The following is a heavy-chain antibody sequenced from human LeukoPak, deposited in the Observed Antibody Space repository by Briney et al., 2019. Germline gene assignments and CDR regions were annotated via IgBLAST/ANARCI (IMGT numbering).Heavy chain of an antibody. Sequence: GESLRLSCAASGFTFSSYAMHRVPQAPGKVLEWVAVISYYGNNRYYADSVKRRYAISRDNPNNTLYLQMNSVRAEDTAVYYCARDGGVSRNYYGNDVGSWFDLWGQGTLVSVSS. CDR3: ARDGGVSRNYYGNDVGSWFDL. V-gene: IGHV3-30*09. CDR1: GFTFSSYA. CDR2: ISYYGNNR. J-gene: IGHJ5*01. D-gene: IGHD1-1*01.